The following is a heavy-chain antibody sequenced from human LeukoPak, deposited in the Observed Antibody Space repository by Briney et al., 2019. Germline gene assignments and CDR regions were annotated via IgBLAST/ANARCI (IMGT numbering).Heavy chain of an antibody. CDR1: GGSISSYY. Sequence: SETLSLTCTVSGGSISSYYWSWIRQPPGKGLEWIGYIYYSGSTNYNPSLKSRVTISVDTSKNQFSLKLSSVTAAHTAVYYCARASSSWSLYYYYYYMDVWGKGTTVTVS. J-gene: IGHJ6*03. D-gene: IGHD6-13*01. CDR2: IYYSGST. V-gene: IGHV4-59*01. CDR3: ARASSSWSLYYYYYYMDV.